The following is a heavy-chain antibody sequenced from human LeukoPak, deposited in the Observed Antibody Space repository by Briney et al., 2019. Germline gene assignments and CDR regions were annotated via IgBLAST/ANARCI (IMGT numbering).Heavy chain of an antibody. CDR2: VYYTGST. V-gene: IGHV4-39*07. Sequence: SETLSLTCSASGDSIRSSSYYWGWIRQPPGGGLEWIGAVYYTGSTNYNPSLKSRVTMSVDTSKKQLSLKLNSVTAADTAVYYCARTYSGSYEGAFDIWGQGTVVTVSS. J-gene: IGHJ3*02. D-gene: IGHD1-26*01. CDR1: GDSIRSSSYY. CDR3: ARTYSGSYEGAFDI.